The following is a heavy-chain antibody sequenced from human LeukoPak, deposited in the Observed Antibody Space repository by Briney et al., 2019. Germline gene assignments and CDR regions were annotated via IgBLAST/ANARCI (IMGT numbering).Heavy chain of an antibody. D-gene: IGHD3-10*01. CDR3: AKAPYGSGSYPDY. Sequence: GGSLRLSCAASGFTFSSYGMHWVRQAPGKGLEWVAVIWYDGSNKYYADSMKGRFTISRDNSKNTLYLQMNSLRAEDTAVYYCAKAPYGSGSYPDYWGQGTLVTVSS. J-gene: IGHJ4*02. CDR2: IWYDGSNK. CDR1: GFTFSSYG. V-gene: IGHV3-33*06.